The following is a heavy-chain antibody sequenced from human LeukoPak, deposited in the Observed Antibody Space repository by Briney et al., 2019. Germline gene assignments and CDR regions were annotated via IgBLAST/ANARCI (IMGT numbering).Heavy chain of an antibody. CDR3: ARITWGSFDI. V-gene: IGHV4-4*07. CDR1: GGSISRYY. Sequence: PSETLSLTCTVSGGSISRYYWSWIRQPAGKGLEWIGRIYSSGSTNYNPSLKSRVTMSVDTSKNQFSLKLSSVTATYTSLYYCARITWGSFDIWGQGTLDTVSS. D-gene: IGHD7-27*01. CDR2: IYSSGST. J-gene: IGHJ3*02.